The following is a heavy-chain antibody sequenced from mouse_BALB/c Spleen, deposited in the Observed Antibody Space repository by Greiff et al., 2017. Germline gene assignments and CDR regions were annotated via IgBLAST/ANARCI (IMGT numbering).Heavy chain of an antibody. Sequence: QVHVKQSGPGLVAPSQSLSITCTVSGFSLTSYGVHWVRQPPGKGLEWLGVIWAGGSTNYNSALMSRLSISKDNSKSQVFLKMNSLQTDDTAMYYCARTEKYGNYRAMDYWGQGTSVTVSS. CDR3: ARTEKYGNYRAMDY. J-gene: IGHJ4*01. CDR2: IWAGGST. D-gene: IGHD2-10*02. V-gene: IGHV2-9*02. CDR1: GFSLTSYG.